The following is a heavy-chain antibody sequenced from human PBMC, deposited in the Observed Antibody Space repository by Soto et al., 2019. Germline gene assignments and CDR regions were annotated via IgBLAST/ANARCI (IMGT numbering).Heavy chain of an antibody. J-gene: IGHJ4*02. Sequence: LRLSCAASGFTFSSYAMSWVRQAPGKGLEWVSAISGSGGSTYYADSVKGRFTISRDNSKNTLYLQMNSLRAEDTAVYYCAKGGPMIVVVMYYFDYWGQGTLVTVSS. CDR1: GFTFSSYA. CDR2: ISGSGGST. CDR3: AKGGPMIVVVMYYFDY. V-gene: IGHV3-23*01. D-gene: IGHD3-22*01.